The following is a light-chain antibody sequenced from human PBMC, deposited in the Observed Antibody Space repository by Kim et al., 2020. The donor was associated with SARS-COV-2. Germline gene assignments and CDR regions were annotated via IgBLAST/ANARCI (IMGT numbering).Light chain of an antibody. CDR3: QAWDSSTHGV. J-gene: IGLJ3*02. CDR1: KLGDKY. CDR2: QDS. V-gene: IGLV3-1*01. Sequence: SPGQEASSTCCGDKLGDKYACWYQQKPGQSPVLVIYQDSKRPSGIPDRFSGSTAGNTATLTISGTQAMDEADYYCQAWDSSTHGVFGGGTQLTVL.